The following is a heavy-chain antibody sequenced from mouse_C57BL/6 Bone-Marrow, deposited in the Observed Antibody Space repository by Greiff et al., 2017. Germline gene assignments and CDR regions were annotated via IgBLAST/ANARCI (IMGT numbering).Heavy chain of an antibody. CDR3: ARGGKYYGNYGDY. CDR1: GYTFTSYT. V-gene: IGHV1-4*01. D-gene: IGHD2-1*01. J-gene: IGHJ2*01. CDR2: INPSSGYT. Sequence: VQLQQSGAELARPGASVKMSCKASGYTFTSYTMHWVKQRPGQGLEWIGYINPSSGYTKYNQKFKDKATLTADKSSSTAYMQLSSLTSEYSAVYYCARGGKYYGNYGDYWGQGTTLTVSS.